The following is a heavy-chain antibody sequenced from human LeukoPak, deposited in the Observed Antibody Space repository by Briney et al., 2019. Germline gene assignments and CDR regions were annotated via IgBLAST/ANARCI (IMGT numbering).Heavy chain of an antibody. J-gene: IGHJ5*02. CDR2: IHPDGSIT. CDR3: APQQTYSPYNWFDP. Sequence: GGSLRLSCAASGFNFITYSMNWVRQAPGTGLVWVSRIHPDGSITTYADSVKGRFTISRDNAKNTLYLQMNSLRAEDTAVYYCAPQQTYSPYNWFDPWGQGTLVTVSS. V-gene: IGHV3-74*03. CDR1: GFNFITYS. D-gene: IGHD5-12*01.